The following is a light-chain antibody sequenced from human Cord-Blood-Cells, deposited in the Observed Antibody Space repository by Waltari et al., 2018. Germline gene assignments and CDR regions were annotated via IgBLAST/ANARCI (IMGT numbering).Light chain of an antibody. V-gene: IGKV3-20*01. CDR1: QSVSSSY. CDR3: QQYGSSRT. Sequence: EIVLTQSPGTLSLSPGYRATLSCRASQSVSSSYLAWYQQKPGQAPRLLIYGASSRATGIPDRFSGSGSGTDFTLTISRLEPEDFAVYYCQQYGSSRTFGQGTKVEIK. CDR2: GAS. J-gene: IGKJ1*01.